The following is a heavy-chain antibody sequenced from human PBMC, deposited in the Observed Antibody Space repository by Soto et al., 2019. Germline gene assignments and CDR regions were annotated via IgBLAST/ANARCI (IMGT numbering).Heavy chain of an antibody. V-gene: IGHV4-59*01. Sequence: QVQLQESGPGLVKPSETLSLTCTVSGGSISSYYWSWIRQPPGKGLEWIGYIYYSGSTNYNPSLKSRVTISVDTSKNQFSRKLSSVTAADTAVYYCAGGHRITRVRVAGMDVWGQGTTVTVSS. CDR2: IYYSGST. D-gene: IGHD3-10*01. CDR1: GGSISSYY. J-gene: IGHJ6*02. CDR3: AGGHRITRVRVAGMDV.